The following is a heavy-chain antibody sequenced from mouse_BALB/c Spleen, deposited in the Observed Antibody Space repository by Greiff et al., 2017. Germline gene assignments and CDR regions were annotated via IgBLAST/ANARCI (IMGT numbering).Heavy chain of an antibody. CDR3: ARCDYYGSPAGFAY. V-gene: IGHV3-1*02. D-gene: IGHD1-1*01. J-gene: IGHJ3*01. CDR2: IHYSGST. CDR1: GYSITSCYS. Sequence: DVHLVESGPDLVKPSQSLSLTCTVTGYSITSCYSWHWIRQFPGNKLEWMGYIHYSGSTNYNPSLKSRISITRDTSKNQFFLQLNSVTTEDTATYYCARCDYYGSPAGFAYWGQGTLVTVSA.